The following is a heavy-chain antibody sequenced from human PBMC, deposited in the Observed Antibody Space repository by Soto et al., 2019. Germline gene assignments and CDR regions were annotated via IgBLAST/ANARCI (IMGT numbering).Heavy chain of an antibody. CDR2: IIPIFSTA. D-gene: IGHD6-13*01. CDR1: GGTFSSYA. J-gene: IGHJ6*02. V-gene: IGHV1-69*13. CDR3: ARALSAAGSWDYYYYYGMDV. Sequence: ASVKVSCKASGGTFSSYAISWVRQAPGQGLEWMGGIIPIFSTANYAQKFQGRVTITADESTSTAYMELSSLRSEDTAVYYCARALSAAGSWDYYYYYGMDVWGQGTTVTVSS.